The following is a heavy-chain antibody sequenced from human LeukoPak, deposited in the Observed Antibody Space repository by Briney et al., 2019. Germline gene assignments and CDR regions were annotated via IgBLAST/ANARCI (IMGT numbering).Heavy chain of an antibody. V-gene: IGHV3-23*01. D-gene: IGHD3-16*02. Sequence: GGSLRLSCAASEFTFSSYSMNWVRQAPGKGLEWVSAISGSGGSTYYADSVEGRFTISRDNSKNTLYLQMNSLRAEDTAVYYCARAPYVWGSYRYFDYWGQGTLVTVSS. CDR2: ISGSGGST. CDR3: ARAPYVWGSYRYFDY. J-gene: IGHJ4*02. CDR1: EFTFSSYS.